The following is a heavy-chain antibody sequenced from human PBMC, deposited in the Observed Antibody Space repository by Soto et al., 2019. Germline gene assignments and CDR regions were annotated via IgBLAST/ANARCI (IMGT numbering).Heavy chain of an antibody. Sequence: SETLSLTCTVSGGSISSGGYYWSWIRQHPGKGLEWIGYIYYSGSTYYNLSLKSRVTISVDTSKNQFSLKLSSVTAADTAVYYCARARTVVYAIGAYYFDYWGQGTLVTVSS. CDR2: IYYSGST. CDR3: ARARTVVYAIGAYYFDY. J-gene: IGHJ4*02. V-gene: IGHV4-31*03. D-gene: IGHD2-8*02. CDR1: GGSISSGGYY.